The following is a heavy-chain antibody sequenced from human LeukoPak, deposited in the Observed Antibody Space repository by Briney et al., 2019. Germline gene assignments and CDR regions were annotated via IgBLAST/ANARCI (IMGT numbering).Heavy chain of an antibody. CDR1: GYTFTSYG. CDR3: ARGLLAYCGGDCYYFDY. J-gene: IGHJ4*02. D-gene: IGHD2-21*01. CDR2: INPNSGGT. V-gene: IGHV1-2*02. Sequence: GASVKVSCKASGYTFTSYGISWVRQAPGQGLEWMGWINPNSGGTNYAQKFQGRVTMTRDTSISTAYMELSRLRSDDTAVYYCARGLLAYCGGDCYYFDYWGQGTLVTVSS.